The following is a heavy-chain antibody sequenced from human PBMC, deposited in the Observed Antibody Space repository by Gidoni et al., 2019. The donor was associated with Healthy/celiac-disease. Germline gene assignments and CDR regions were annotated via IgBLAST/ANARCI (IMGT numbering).Heavy chain of an antibody. D-gene: IGHD6-13*01. CDR2: INSDGSST. J-gene: IGHJ6*02. Sequence: EVQLVESGGGLVQPGGSLRLPCAASGFTFSSYWMHWVRQAPGEGLVWVPRINSDGSSTSDEDSVKGRFTISKDNAKNTLYLQMNSLRAEDTAVYYCARGGRGAAGYYYYYYYGMDVWGQGTTVTVSS. CDR1: GFTFSSYW. V-gene: IGHV3-74*01. CDR3: ARGGRGAAGYYYYYYYGMDV.